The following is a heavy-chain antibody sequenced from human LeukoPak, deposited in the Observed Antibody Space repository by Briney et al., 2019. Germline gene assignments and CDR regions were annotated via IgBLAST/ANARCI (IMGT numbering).Heavy chain of an antibody. Sequence: SETLSLTCTVSGGSISSYYWSWIRQPPGKGLEWIGYIYYSGSTNYNPSLKCRVTISVDTSKNQFSLKLSSVTAADTAVYYCARGYDISRHYYGMDVWGKGTTVTVSS. CDR2: IYYSGST. D-gene: IGHD3-9*01. CDR3: ARGYDISRHYYGMDV. V-gene: IGHV4-59*01. CDR1: GGSISSYY. J-gene: IGHJ6*04.